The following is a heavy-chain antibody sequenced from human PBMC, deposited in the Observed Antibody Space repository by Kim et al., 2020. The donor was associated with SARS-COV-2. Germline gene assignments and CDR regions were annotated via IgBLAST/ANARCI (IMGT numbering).Heavy chain of an antibody. CDR1: GYTFTSYD. V-gene: IGHV1-8*01. D-gene: IGHD4-17*01. J-gene: IGHJ5*02. CDR3: ARGGTTYNWFDP. CDR2: MNPNSGNP. Sequence: ASVKVSCKASGYTFTSYDINWVRQATGQGLEWMGWMNPNSGNPGYAQKFQGRVTMTRNTSISTAYMELSSLRSEDTAVYYCARGGTTYNWFDPWGQGTLVTVSS.